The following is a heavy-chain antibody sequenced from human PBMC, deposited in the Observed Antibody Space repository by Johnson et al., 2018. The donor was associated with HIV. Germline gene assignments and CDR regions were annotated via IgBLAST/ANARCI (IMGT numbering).Heavy chain of an antibody. V-gene: IGHV3-30-3*01. D-gene: IGHD4-23*01. CDR2: ISYEGSNI. Sequence: QEQLVESGGGVVQPGRSLRLSCAASGFIFSGSAMHWVRQAPGKGLEWVASISYEGSNIHYGDSVRGRFTISRDNSKNTLYLQMHSLRADDTAVYYCASGEDYGGNYGAFDIWGQGTMVTVSS. CDR1: GFIFSGSA. J-gene: IGHJ3*02. CDR3: ASGEDYGGNYGAFDI.